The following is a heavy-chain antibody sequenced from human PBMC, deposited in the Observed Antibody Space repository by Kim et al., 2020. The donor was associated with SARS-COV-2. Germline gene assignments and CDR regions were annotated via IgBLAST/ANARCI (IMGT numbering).Heavy chain of an antibody. CDR2: IWYHGNDN. Sequence: GGSLRLSCAASGFTFSSYGMNWVRQAPGKGLEWVALIWYHGNDNDYTDSVKGRFTISRDNSKNTLYLQMNSLRAEDAAVYYCARGPGSHGYLSAFDIWGQGTMVAVS. CDR3: ARGPGSHGYLSAFDI. D-gene: IGHD5-18*01. J-gene: IGHJ3*02. CDR1: GFTFSSYG. V-gene: IGHV3-33*08.